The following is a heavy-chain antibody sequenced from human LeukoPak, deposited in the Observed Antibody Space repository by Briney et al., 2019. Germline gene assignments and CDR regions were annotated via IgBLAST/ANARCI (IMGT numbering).Heavy chain of an antibody. Sequence: PSETLSLTCTVSGGSISSYYWGWIRQPPGKGLEWIGSIYYSGSTYYNPSLKSRVTISVDTSKNQFSLKLSSVTAADTAVYYCAMTYYYGSGSSLRTIFDYWGQGTLVTVSS. J-gene: IGHJ4*02. CDR1: GGSISSYY. D-gene: IGHD3-10*01. CDR3: AMTYYYGSGSSLRTIFDY. CDR2: IYYSGST. V-gene: IGHV4-39*07.